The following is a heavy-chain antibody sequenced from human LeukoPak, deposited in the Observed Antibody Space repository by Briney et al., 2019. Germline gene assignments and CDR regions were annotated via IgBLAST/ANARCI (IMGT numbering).Heavy chain of an antibody. CDR3: VRVMITFGGVIVTYYFDY. D-gene: IGHD3-16*02. CDR2: IKQDGSEK. V-gene: IGHV3-7*01. Sequence: PGGSLRLSCAASGFTFSSYWMSWVRQAPGKGLEWVANIKQDGSEKYYVDSVKGRFTISRDNAKNSLYLQMNSLGAEDTAVYYCVRVMITFGGVIVTYYFDYWGQGTLVTVSS. J-gene: IGHJ4*02. CDR1: GFTFSSYW.